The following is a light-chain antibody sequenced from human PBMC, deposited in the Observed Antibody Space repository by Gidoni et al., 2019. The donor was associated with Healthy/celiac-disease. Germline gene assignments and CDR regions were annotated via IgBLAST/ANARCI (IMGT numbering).Light chain of an antibody. J-gene: IGKJ2*01. CDR2: WAS. CDR1: QSVFYSSNNKNY. CDR3: QQYYSTPYT. V-gene: IGKV4-1*01. Sequence: IVMTQSQASLTASLGERATINCKSSQSVFYSSNNKNYLAWYQQKPGQPPKLLIYWASTRESGVPDRFSGSGSGTDFTLTISILQAEDVAVYYCQQYYSTPYTFGQGTKLEIK.